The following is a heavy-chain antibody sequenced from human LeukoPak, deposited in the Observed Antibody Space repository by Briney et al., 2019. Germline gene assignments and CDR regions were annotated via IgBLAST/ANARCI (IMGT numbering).Heavy chain of an antibody. CDR3: AKDQPPPTLWTY. CDR1: GITLSTYT. V-gene: IGHV3-23*01. J-gene: IGHJ4*02. D-gene: IGHD3-10*01. Sequence: PGGSLRLSCAASGITLSTYTMYWVRHPPRKRLEWVSIIGSSGGGIHYADSVKGRFTISRDNSKNALYLQMNSLRVEDTAVYYCAKDQPPPTLWTYWGQGTLVTVSS. CDR2: IGSSGGGI.